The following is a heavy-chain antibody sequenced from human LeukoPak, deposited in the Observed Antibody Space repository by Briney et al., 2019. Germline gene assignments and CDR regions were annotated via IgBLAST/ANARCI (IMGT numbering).Heavy chain of an antibody. V-gene: IGHV4-61*02. CDR3: ARGVGGYCSGGSCYSEPNWFDP. D-gene: IGHD2-15*01. Sequence: SQTLSLTCTVSGASISSGSYYWSWIRQPAGKGLEWIGRIYTRGSTNYNPSLKSRVTISVDTSKNQFSLKLSSVTAADTAVYYCARGVGGYCSGGSCYSEPNWFDPWGQGTLVTVSS. CDR1: GASISSGSYY. CDR2: IYTRGST. J-gene: IGHJ5*02.